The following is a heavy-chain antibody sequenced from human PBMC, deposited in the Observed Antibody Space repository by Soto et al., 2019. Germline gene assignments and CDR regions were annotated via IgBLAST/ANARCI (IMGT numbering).Heavy chain of an antibody. CDR1: GFTFSSYA. J-gene: IGHJ4*02. Sequence: PGGSLRLSCAASGFTFSSYAMHWVRQAPGKGLEWVAVISYDGSNKYYADSVRGRFTISRDNSKNTLYLLMSRLRAEDSALYFCARGSEESYPGSRIFDLWGRGTLVTVSS. CDR3: ARGSEESYPGSRIFDL. D-gene: IGHD3-10*01. V-gene: IGHV3-30-3*01. CDR2: ISYDGSNK.